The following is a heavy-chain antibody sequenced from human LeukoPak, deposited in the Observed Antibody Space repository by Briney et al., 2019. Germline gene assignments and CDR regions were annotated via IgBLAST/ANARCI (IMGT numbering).Heavy chain of an antibody. J-gene: IGHJ4*02. Sequence: PSETLSLTCIVSGGSISSDYWQWIRQPPGKGLEWIGYIYNSGSNNYNPSLKSRVTISIDTSKYQFSLKLTSVTAADTAVYYCATRGYWGQGTLVTVSS. V-gene: IGHV4-59*08. CDR2: IYNSGSN. CDR3: ATRGY. D-gene: IGHD3-10*01. CDR1: GGSISSDY.